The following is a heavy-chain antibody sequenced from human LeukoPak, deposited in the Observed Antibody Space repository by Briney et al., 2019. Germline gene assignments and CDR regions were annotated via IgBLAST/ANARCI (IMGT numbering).Heavy chain of an antibody. CDR3: ARQSHGPKYDYYYGMDV. CDR1: GGTFSSYA. V-gene: IGHV1-69*04. J-gene: IGHJ6*02. Sequence: SVKVSCKASGGTFSSYAISWVRQAPGQGLEWMGRIIPILGIANYAQKFQGRVTITADKSTSTAYMELSSLRSEDTAVYYCARQSHGPKYDYYYGMDVWGQGTTVTVSS. CDR2: IIPILGIA.